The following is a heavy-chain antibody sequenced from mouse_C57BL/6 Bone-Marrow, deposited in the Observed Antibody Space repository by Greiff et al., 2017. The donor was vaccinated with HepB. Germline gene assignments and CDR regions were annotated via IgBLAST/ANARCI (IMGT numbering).Heavy chain of an antibody. V-gene: IGHV10-1*01. Sequence: GGGLVQPKGSLKLSCAASGFRFNTYAMHWVRQAPGKGLEWVARIRSKSNNYATYYADSVKDRFTISRDDSESMLYLQMNNLKTEDTAMYYCVIHDLCDYDRDWGQGTTLTVSS. CDR1: GFRFNTYA. D-gene: IGHD2-4*01. CDR3: VIHDLCDYDRD. CDR2: IRSKSNNYAT. J-gene: IGHJ2*01.